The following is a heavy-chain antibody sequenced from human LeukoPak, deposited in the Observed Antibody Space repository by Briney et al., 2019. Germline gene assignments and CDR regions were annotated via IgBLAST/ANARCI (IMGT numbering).Heavy chain of an antibody. Sequence: GGSLRLSCAASGFTFSSYSMHWVRQAPGKGLEWVSYISSSSSTIYYADSVKGRFTISRDNAKNSLYLQVNSLRDEDTAVYYCASYYSSTHDYWGQGTLVTVSS. CDR2: ISSSSSTI. J-gene: IGHJ4*02. CDR3: ASYYSSTHDY. CDR1: GFTFSSYS. V-gene: IGHV3-48*02. D-gene: IGHD6-13*01.